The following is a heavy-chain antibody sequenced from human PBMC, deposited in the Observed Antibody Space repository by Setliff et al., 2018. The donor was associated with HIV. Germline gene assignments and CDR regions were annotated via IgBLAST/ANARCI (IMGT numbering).Heavy chain of an antibody. V-gene: IGHV4-34*09. CDR1: GGSFNGYY. D-gene: IGHD3-22*01. CDR2: INHSGST. J-gene: IGHJ4*02. Sequence: PSETLSLTCAVYGGSFNGYYWSWIRQPPGKGLEWIGEINHSGSTNYNPSLKSRVTMSVDTSDQFSLRLSSVTAADTAVYFCARGRPFGGYRTIFDYWGQGRLVTVSS. CDR3: ARGRPFGGYRTIFDY.